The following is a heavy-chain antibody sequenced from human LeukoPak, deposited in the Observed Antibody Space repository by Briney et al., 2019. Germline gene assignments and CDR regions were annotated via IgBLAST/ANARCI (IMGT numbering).Heavy chain of an antibody. CDR2: IKSKADGGTT. V-gene: IGHV3-15*01. CDR3: TTDDIPRSDY. CDR1: GFTFSNAW. J-gene: IGHJ4*02. Sequence: NPGGSLRLSCAASGFTFSNAWMSWVRQAPGKGLEWVGCIKSKADGGTTDYAAPVKGRFTISRDDSKTTLYLQMNSLKTEDTAVYYCTTDDIPRSDYWGQGTLVTVSS. D-gene: IGHD2-2*02.